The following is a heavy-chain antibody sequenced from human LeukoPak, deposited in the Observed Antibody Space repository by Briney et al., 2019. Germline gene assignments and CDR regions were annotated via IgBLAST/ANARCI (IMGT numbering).Heavy chain of an antibody. J-gene: IGHJ4*02. D-gene: IGHD6-19*01. CDR3: AQDSGGVEQWLVPRNNY. CDR2: ISGSGGGT. Sequence: GGSLRLSCAASGFTFSSYAMNWVRQAPGKGLEWVSAISGSGGGTYYADSVKGRFTTSRDNSKKMLYLQMNSLRAEDTAIYYCAQDSGGVEQWLVPRNNYWGQGPLVTVSS. CDR1: GFTFSSYA. V-gene: IGHV3-23*01.